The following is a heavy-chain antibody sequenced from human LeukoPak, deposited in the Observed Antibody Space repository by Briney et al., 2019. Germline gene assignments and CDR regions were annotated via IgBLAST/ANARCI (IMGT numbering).Heavy chain of an antibody. CDR2: ISYDGSNK. J-gene: IGHJ3*02. D-gene: IGHD3-10*01. CDR3: ARAGSGSYYRVAFDI. V-gene: IGHV3-30*03. Sequence: GGSLRLSCATSGFTFSSYAVSWVRQAPGKGLEWVAVISYDGSNKYYTDSVKGRFTISRDNSKNTLYLQMNSLRAEDTAVYYCARAGSGSYYRVAFDIWGQGTMVTVSS. CDR1: GFTFSSYA.